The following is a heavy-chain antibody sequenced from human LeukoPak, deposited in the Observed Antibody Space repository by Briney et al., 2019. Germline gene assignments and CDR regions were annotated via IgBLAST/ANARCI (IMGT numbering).Heavy chain of an antibody. CDR3: ARDLRLWFGELSLPYFDY. Sequence: ASVKVSCKASGYTFTSYGISWVRQAPGQGLEWMGWISAYNGNTNYAQKLQGRVTMTTDTSTSTAYMELRSLRSDDTAVYYCARDLRLWFGELSLPYFDYWGQGTLVTVSS. V-gene: IGHV1-18*01. J-gene: IGHJ4*02. CDR2: ISAYNGNT. D-gene: IGHD3-10*01. CDR1: GYTFTSYG.